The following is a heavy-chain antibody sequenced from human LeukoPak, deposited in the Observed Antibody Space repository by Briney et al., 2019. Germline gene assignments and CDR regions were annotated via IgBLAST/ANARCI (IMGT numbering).Heavy chain of an antibody. V-gene: IGHV7-4-1*02. CDR1: GYTFTSYA. CDR3: ARETVVTASHWGY. J-gene: IGHJ4*02. CDR2: INTNTGNP. Sequence: ASVTVSFTASGYTFTSYAMNWVRQAPGQGLEWMGWINTNTGNPTYAQGFTGRFVFSLDTSVSTAYLQISSLKAEDTAVYYCARETVVTASHWGYWGQGTLVTVSS. D-gene: IGHD2-21*02.